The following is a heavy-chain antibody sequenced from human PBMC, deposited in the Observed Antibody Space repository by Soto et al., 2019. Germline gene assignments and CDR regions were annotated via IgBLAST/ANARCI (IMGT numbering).Heavy chain of an antibody. V-gene: IGHV1-46*03. D-gene: IGHD6-19*01. J-gene: IGHJ5*02. CDR3: AREGGTIAVAGNLFDP. CDR2: INPSGGST. Sequence: QVQLVQSGAEVKKPGASVKVSCKASGYTFTSYYMHWVRQAPGQGLEWMGIINPSGGSTSYAQKFKGRVTMTRDTSTSTVYMELSSLRSEDTAVYYCAREGGTIAVAGNLFDPWGQGTLVTVSS. CDR1: GYTFTSYY.